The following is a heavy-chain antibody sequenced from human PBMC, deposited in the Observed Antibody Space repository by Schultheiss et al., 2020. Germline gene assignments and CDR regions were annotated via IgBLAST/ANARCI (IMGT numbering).Heavy chain of an antibody. CDR2: ISSSRSYI. Sequence: ESLKISCAASGFTFSIYAMSWVRQAPGKGLEWVSSISSSRSYIYYADSVKGRFTISRDNAKNSLYLQMNSLRAEDTAVYYCARDHGIWGQGTMVTVSS. CDR3: ARDHGI. J-gene: IGHJ3*02. CDR1: GFTFSIYA. V-gene: IGHV3-21*01.